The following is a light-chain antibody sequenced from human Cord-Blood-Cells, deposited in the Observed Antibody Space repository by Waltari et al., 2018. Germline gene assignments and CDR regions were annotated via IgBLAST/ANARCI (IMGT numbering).Light chain of an antibody. Sequence: QSALTQPPSASGSPGQSVTIYCTGTSSDVGGYNYVSWYQQHPGKAPKRMIYEVSKRPSGVPNRFSGSKSGNTASLTVSGLQAEDEADYYCSSYAGSNNWVFGGGTKLTVL. CDR3: SSYAGSNNWV. CDR1: SSDVGGYNY. J-gene: IGLJ3*02. V-gene: IGLV2-8*01. CDR2: EVS.